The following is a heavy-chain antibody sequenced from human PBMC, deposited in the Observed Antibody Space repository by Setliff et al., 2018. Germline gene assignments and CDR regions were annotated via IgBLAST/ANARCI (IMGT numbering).Heavy chain of an antibody. CDR1: GGSINEANYY. CDR3: LRIRLVPDGHS. V-gene: IGHV4-61*09. J-gene: IGHJ4*02. Sequence: PSGTLSLTCTASGGSINEANYYWSWIRQPAGKGLEWIGHIYTRGSTNYNPSLRSRVSISVETSKNHFSLWLSSVAATDTAVYYCLRIRLVPDGHSWGQGTRGTVS. CDR2: IYTRGST. D-gene: IGHD2-15*01.